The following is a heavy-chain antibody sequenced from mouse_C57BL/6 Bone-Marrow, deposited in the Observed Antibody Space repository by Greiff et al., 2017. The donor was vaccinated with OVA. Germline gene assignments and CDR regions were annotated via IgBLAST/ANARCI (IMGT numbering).Heavy chain of an antibody. CDR1: GYTFTSYW. CDR3: ALITTVVANFDY. Sequence: VQLQQPGAELVKPGASVKVSCKASGYTFTSYWMHWVKQRPGKGLEWIGRIHPSDSDTNYNQKFKGKATLTVDKSSSTAYMQLSSLTSEDSAVYYCALITTVVANFDYWGQGTTLTVSS. J-gene: IGHJ2*01. CDR2: IHPSDSDT. V-gene: IGHV1-74*01. D-gene: IGHD1-1*01.